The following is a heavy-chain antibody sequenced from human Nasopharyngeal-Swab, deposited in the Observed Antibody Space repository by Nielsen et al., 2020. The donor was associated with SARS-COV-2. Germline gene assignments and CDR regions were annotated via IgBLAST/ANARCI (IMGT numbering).Heavy chain of an antibody. D-gene: IGHD3-22*01. CDR2: IWYDGRNK. J-gene: IGHJ3*01. CDR3: ARDPSYDSSGFRV. V-gene: IGHV3-33*01. Sequence: QMPGKGLEWRAVIWYDGRNKYYADCMTSRFTISRDNSKNTLYLQMNSLRAEDTAVYYCARDPSYDSSGFRVWGQGTMVTVSS.